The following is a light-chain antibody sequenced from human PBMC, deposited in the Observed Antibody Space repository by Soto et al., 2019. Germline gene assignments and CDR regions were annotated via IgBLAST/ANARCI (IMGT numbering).Light chain of an antibody. Sequence: EIVMTQSPATLSVSPGDSATLSCRASQSISDNVAWYQQRPGLAPRLLIYHTSTRATGVPARFSGSGSGTEFSLTISSLQYDDSEVYYCQRYDNWHLTLGGGTKADIK. V-gene: IGKV3-15*01. CDR2: HTS. J-gene: IGKJ4*01. CDR1: QSISDN. CDR3: QRYDNWHLT.